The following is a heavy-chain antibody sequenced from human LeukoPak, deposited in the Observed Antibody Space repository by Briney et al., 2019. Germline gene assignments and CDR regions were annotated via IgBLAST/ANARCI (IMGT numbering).Heavy chain of an antibody. J-gene: IGHJ5*02. V-gene: IGHV4-38-2*02. CDR1: GYSISSGYY. Sequence: SETLSLTCTVSGYSISSGYYWGWIRQPPGKGLEWIGSIYHSGSTYYNPSLKSRVTISVDTSKNQFSLKLSSVTAADTAVYYCAGQRITMVRGVIRGNWFDPRGQGTLVTVSS. CDR2: IYHSGST. CDR3: AGQRITMVRGVIRGNWFDP. D-gene: IGHD3-10*01.